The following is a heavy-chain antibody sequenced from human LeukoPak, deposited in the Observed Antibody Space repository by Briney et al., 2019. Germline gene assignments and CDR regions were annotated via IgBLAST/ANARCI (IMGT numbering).Heavy chain of an antibody. CDR1: GFTLINHW. CDR3: VRNNAMDV. CDR2: VNRDGSET. Sequence: GGSLRLSCAASGFTLINHWMTWVRQVPGRGPEWVANVNRDGSETYYLDSVKGRFTISRDNAKSSLYLQMNSLRAEDTALYYCVRNNAMDVWGQGTAVIVSS. V-gene: IGHV3-7*03. J-gene: IGHJ6*02. D-gene: IGHD2-8*01.